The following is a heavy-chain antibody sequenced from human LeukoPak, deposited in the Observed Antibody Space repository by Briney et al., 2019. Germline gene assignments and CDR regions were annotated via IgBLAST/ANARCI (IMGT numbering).Heavy chain of an antibody. Sequence: GGSLRLSCAASGFTFSSYWMSWVRQAPGKGLEWVANIKQDGSEKYYVDSVKGRFTISRDNAKNSLYLQMNSLRAEDTAVYYCARDFFAFGGVIALLDSWGQGTLVTVSS. D-gene: IGHD3-16*02. J-gene: IGHJ4*02. CDR3: ARDFFAFGGVIALLDS. CDR2: IKQDGSEK. CDR1: GFTFSSYW. V-gene: IGHV3-7*01.